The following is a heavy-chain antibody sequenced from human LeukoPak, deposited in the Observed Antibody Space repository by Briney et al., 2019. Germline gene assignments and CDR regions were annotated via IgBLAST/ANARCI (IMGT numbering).Heavy chain of an antibody. D-gene: IGHD6-19*01. CDR3: ARQRSGQWLVQGGLDY. V-gene: IGHV5-51*01. CDR2: IYPGDSDT. J-gene: IGHJ4*02. CDR1: GYSFTSYW. Sequence: GESLKISCKGSGYSFTSYWIGWVRQMPGKGLEWMGIIYPGDSDTRYSPSFQGQVTISADKFISTAYLQWSSLKASDTAMYYCARQRSGQWLVQGGLDYWGQGTLVTVSS.